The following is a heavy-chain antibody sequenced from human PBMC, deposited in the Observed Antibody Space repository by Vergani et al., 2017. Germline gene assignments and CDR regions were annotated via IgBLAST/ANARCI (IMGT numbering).Heavy chain of an antibody. V-gene: IGHV1-2*02. J-gene: IGHJ4*02. D-gene: IGHD6-19*01. CDR3: ARSAYSSGWYEGY. CDR1: GYTFTSYG. CDR2: INPNSGGT. Sequence: QVQLVQSGAEVKKPGASVKVSCKASGYTFTSYGISWVRQAPGQGLEWMGWINPNSGGTNYAQKFQGRVTMTRDTSISTAYMELSRLISDDTAVYYCARSAYSSGWYEGYWGQGTLVTVSS.